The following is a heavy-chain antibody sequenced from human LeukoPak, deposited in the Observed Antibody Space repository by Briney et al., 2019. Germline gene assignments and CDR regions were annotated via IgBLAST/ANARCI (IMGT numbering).Heavy chain of an antibody. V-gene: IGHV4-39*07. Sequence: SETLSLTCTVSGGSISSSSYYWGWIRQPPGKGLEWIGSIYYSGSTYYNPSLKSRVTISVDTSKNQFSLKLSSVTAADTAEYYCARVNNYVRWFDPWGQGTLVTVSS. J-gene: IGHJ5*02. CDR1: GGSISSSSYY. D-gene: IGHD3-10*02. CDR2: IYYSGST. CDR3: ARVNNYVRWFDP.